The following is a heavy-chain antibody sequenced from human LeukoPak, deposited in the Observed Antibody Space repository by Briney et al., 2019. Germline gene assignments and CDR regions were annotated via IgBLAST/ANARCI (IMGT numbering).Heavy chain of an antibody. CDR2: IYTSGST. V-gene: IGHV4-4*07. CDR3: ARDRGNYGTPYNWFDP. J-gene: IGHJ5*02. D-gene: IGHD4-11*01. CDR1: GGSISSYY. Sequence: SETLSLTCTVSGGSISSYYWSWIRQPAGKGLEWIGRIYTSGSTNYNPSLKSRVTISVDTSKNQFSLKLSSVTAADTAVYYCARDRGNYGTPYNWFDPWGQGTLVTVSS.